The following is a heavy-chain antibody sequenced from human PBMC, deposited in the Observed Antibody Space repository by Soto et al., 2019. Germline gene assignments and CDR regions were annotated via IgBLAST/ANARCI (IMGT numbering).Heavy chain of an antibody. D-gene: IGHD3-10*01. J-gene: IGHJ4*02. CDR2: IYYSGST. CDR3: ARDMVRGVTDY. Sequence: LCGGSTSSGDYYWSWIRQPPGKGLEWIGYIYYSGSTYYNPSLKSRVTISVDTSKNQFSLKLSSVTAADTAVYYCARDMVRGVTDYWGQGTLVTVSS. V-gene: IGHV4-30-4*01. CDR1: GGSTSSGDYY.